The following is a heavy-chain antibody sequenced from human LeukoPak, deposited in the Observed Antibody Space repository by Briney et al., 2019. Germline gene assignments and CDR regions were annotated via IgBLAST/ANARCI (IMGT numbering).Heavy chain of an antibody. CDR3: AKDREDRSGDFDY. Sequence: GGSLRLSCAASGFTFSSYSMNWVRQAPGKGLEWVSSISGSSTYIDYADSVKGRFTISRDNAKNALYLQMDSPRAEDTAVYYCAKDREDRSGDFDYWGQGTLVTVSS. V-gene: IGHV3-21*01. D-gene: IGHD1-26*01. J-gene: IGHJ4*02. CDR1: GFTFSSYS. CDR2: ISGSSTYI.